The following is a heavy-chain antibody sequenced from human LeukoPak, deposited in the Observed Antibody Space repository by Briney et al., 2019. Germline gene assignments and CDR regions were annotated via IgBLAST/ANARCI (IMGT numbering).Heavy chain of an antibody. J-gene: IGHJ5*02. CDR2: ISGGGSST. CDR1: GFTFSRYA. CDR3: ARDNSVGDTAWWFDP. Sequence: GGSLRLSCAASGFTFSRYAMSWVRQAPGKGLEWVSSISGGGSSTYYADSVKGRFTISRDNSRNTLYLQMNSLRAEDTAVYYCARDNSVGDTAWWFDPWGQGTLVTVSS. V-gene: IGHV3-23*01. D-gene: IGHD1-26*01.